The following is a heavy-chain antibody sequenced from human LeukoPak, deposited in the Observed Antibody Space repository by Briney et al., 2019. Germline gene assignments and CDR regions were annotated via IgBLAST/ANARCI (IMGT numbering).Heavy chain of an antibody. Sequence: PSETLSLTCAVSGGSISSGGYYWSWIRQHPGKGLEWIGYIYYSGSTYYNPSLKSRVTISVDTSKNQFSLKLSSVTAADTAVYYCARDFSSGYQDIWGQGTLVTVSS. CDR2: IYYSGST. D-gene: IGHD3-3*01. CDR1: GGSISSGGYY. CDR3: ARDFSSGYQDI. V-gene: IGHV4-31*11. J-gene: IGHJ4*02.